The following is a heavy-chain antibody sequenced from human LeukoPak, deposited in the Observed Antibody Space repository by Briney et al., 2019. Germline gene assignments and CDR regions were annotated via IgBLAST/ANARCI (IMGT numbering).Heavy chain of an antibody. CDR3: ARLKADIAVADYFDY. D-gene: IGHD6-19*01. CDR2: IYYSGST. Sequence: SETLSLTCTVSGGSISYYYWSWIRQPPGKGLEWIGYIYYSGSTNYNPSLKSRVTISVDTSKNQFSLKLSSVTAADTAVYYCARLKADIAVADYFDYWGQGTLVTVSS. V-gene: IGHV4-59*08. CDR1: GGSISYYY. J-gene: IGHJ4*02.